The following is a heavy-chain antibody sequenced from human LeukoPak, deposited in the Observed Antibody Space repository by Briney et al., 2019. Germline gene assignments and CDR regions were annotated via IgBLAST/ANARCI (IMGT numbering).Heavy chain of an antibody. Sequence: GASVKVSCKASGYTFTSYAMNWVRQAPGQGLEWMGWINTNTGNPTYAQGFTGRFVFSLDTSVSTAYLQISSLKAEDTAVYYCARVWYSSSLPDSFPGPFDYWGQGTLVTVSS. V-gene: IGHV7-4-1*02. CDR1: GYTFTSYA. D-gene: IGHD6-13*01. CDR2: INTNTGNP. CDR3: ARVWYSSSLPDSFPGPFDY. J-gene: IGHJ4*02.